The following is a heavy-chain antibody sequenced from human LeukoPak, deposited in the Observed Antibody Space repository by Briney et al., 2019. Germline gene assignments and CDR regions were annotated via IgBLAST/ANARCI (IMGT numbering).Heavy chain of an antibody. J-gene: IGHJ4*02. CDR2: INPNSGGT. V-gene: IGHV1-2*02. CDR3: ARAVEGGRLGY. CDR1: GYTFTGYY. D-gene: IGHD3-16*01. Sequence: GASVKVSCKASGYTFTGYYMHWVRQAPGQGLEWMGWINPNSGGTNYAQKFQGRVTMTTGTSTSTAYMELRSLRSDDTAVYYCARAVEGGRLGYWGQGTLVTVSS.